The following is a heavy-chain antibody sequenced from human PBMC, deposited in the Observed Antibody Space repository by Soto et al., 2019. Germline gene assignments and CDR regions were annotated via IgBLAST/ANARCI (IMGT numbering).Heavy chain of an antibody. Sequence: ASVKVSCKASGYTFTSYYINWVQQATGQGLERMGWMNPNSGNTGYAQKFQGRVTMTRNTSISTAYMELSSLRSEDTAVYYCARGHCSGGSCYLGGWFDPWGQGTLVTVSS. CDR3: ARGHCSGGSCYLGGWFDP. J-gene: IGHJ5*02. V-gene: IGHV1-8*01. CDR2: MNPNSGNT. CDR1: GYTFTSYY. D-gene: IGHD2-15*01.